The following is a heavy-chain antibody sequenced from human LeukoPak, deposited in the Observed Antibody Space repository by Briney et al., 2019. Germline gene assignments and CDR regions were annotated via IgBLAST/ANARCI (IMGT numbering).Heavy chain of an antibody. CDR3: ARLRTMVKYFDY. V-gene: IGHV4-34*01. CDR2: INHSGST. D-gene: IGHD3-10*01. J-gene: IGHJ4*02. Sequence: PSETLSLTCAVYGGSFSGYYWSWIRQPPGKGLEWIGEINHSGSTNYNPSLKSRVTISVDTSKNQFSLKLSSVTAADTAVYYCARLRTMVKYFDYWGQGTLVTVSS. CDR1: GGSFSGYY.